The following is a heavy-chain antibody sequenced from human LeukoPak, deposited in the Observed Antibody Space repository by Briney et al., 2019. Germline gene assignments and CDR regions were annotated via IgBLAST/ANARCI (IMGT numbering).Heavy chain of an antibody. CDR2: ISGSGGST. V-gene: IGHV3-23*01. CDR3: AKDVSNFIGASDA. CDR1: GFTFSSYA. Sequence: GGSLRLSCAASGFTFSSYAMSWVRQAPGKGLEWVSAISGSGGSTYYADSVKGRFTISRDSSKNTLYLQVNSLRVEDTAIYYCAKDVSNFIGASDAWGQGTMVTVSS. J-gene: IGHJ3*01. D-gene: IGHD2-8*01.